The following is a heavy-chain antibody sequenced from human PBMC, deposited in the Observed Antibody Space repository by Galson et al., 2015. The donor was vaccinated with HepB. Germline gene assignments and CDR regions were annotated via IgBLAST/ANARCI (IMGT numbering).Heavy chain of an antibody. V-gene: IGHV3-11*06. J-gene: IGHJ4*02. D-gene: IGHD3-10*01. CDR3: AREWPRGGYYFDY. CDR1: GFTFSDYY. CDR2: ISSSSSYT. Sequence: SLRLSCAASGFTFSDYYMSWIRQAPGKGLEWVSYISSSSSYTNYADSVKGRFTISRDNAKNSLYLQMNSLRAEDTAVYYCAREWPRGGYYFDYWGQGILVTVSS.